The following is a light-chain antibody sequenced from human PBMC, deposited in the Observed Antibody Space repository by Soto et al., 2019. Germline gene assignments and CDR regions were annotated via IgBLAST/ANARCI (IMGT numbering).Light chain of an antibody. Sequence: DIQMSQSPYAMTASVGDRVTITCRASQDISSYLAWFQQKPGKVPTRLIYAASSLQSGVPARFRVSGSRTEFTLILSSLQLDKFSTYYRLQQKYYPPTFGGGTK. CDR2: AAS. CDR3: LQQKYYPPT. CDR1: QDISSY. J-gene: IGKJ4*01. V-gene: IGKV1-17*03.